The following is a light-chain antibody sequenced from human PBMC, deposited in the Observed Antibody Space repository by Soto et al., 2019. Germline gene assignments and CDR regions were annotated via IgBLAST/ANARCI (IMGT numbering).Light chain of an antibody. J-gene: IGKJ1*01. CDR3: QQRRNWPT. V-gene: IGKV3-11*01. Sequence: EIVVTQSPATLSLSPRDRAPLSCRASQSVSSYLAWYQQKPGQAPRLLIYDASNRATGIPARFSGSGSGTDFTLTISSLEPEDFAVYYCQQRRNWPTFGQGGKVAIK. CDR1: QSVSSY. CDR2: DAS.